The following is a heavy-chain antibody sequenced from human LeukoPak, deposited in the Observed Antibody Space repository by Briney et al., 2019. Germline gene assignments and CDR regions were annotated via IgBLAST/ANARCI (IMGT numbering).Heavy chain of an antibody. CDR1: GFILSSYA. Sequence: GGSLRLSCAASGFILSSYAMSWVRQAPGKGLEWVSAISDSGGSAFYAGSVKGRFTISRDDSKNTLYLQMNSLRAEDTAVYYCARKQPTTVTTDLDYWGQGTLVTVSS. CDR3: ARKQPTTVTTDLDY. J-gene: IGHJ4*02. CDR2: ISDSGGSA. V-gene: IGHV3-23*01. D-gene: IGHD4-17*01.